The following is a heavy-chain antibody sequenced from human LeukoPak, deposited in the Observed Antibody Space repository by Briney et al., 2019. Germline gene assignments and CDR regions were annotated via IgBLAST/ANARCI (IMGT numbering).Heavy chain of an antibody. CDR3: AKEKDYGSGSFSFDY. CDR1: GFTFSSYG. D-gene: IGHD3-10*01. V-gene: IGHV3-30*02. J-gene: IGHJ4*02. CDR2: IRYDGSNK. Sequence: GGSLRLSCAASGFTFSSYGMHWVRRAPGKGLEWVAFIRYDGSNKYYADSVKGRFTISRDNSKNTLYLQMNSLRAEDTAVYYCAKEKDYGSGSFSFDYWGQGTLVTVSS.